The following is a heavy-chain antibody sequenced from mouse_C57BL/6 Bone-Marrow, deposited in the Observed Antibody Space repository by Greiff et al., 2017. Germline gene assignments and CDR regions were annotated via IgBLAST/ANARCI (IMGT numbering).Heavy chain of an antibody. J-gene: IGHJ4*01. V-gene: IGHV1-15*01. CDR2: IDPETGGT. Sequence: VQRVESGAELVRPGASVTLSCKASGYTFTDYEMHWVKQTPVHGLEWIGAIDPETGGTAYNQKFKGKAILTADKSSSTAYMELRSLTSEDSAVYYCTRPMAGYYAMDYWGQGTSVTVSS. CDR3: TRPMAGYYAMDY. CDR1: GYTFTDYE.